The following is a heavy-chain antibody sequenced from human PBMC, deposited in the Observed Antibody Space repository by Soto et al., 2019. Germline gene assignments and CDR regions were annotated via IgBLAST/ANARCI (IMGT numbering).Heavy chain of an antibody. CDR1: GFTFSSYG. V-gene: IGHV3-30*03. Sequence: GGSLRLSCAASGFTFSSYGMHWVRQAPGKGLEWVAVISYDGSNKYYADSVKGRFTISRDNSKNTLYLQMNSLRAEDTAVYYCASSIAVAAAPDYWGQGTLVTVSS. CDR3: ASSIAVAAAPDY. CDR2: ISYDGSNK. J-gene: IGHJ4*02. D-gene: IGHD6-19*01.